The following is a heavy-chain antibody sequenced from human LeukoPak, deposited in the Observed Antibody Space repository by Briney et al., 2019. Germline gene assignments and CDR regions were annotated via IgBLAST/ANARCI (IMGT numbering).Heavy chain of an antibody. CDR2: IYYSGST. CDR1: GGSISSYF. J-gene: IGHJ4*02. V-gene: IGHV4-59*01. CDR3: ARGGPIAALGPFDY. D-gene: IGHD6-13*01. Sequence: SETLSLTCTVSGGSISSYFWSWMRQPPGKGLEWIGFIYYSGSTNYNPSLKSRVTISVDTSKNQFSLKLSSVTAADTAVYYCARGGPIAALGPFDYWGQGTLVTVSS.